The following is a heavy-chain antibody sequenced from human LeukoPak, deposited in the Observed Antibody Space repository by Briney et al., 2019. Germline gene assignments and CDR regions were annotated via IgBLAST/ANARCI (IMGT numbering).Heavy chain of an antibody. J-gene: IGHJ4*02. Sequence: GGSLRLSCAASGFTFSSYAMSWVRQAPGKGLEWVSAISGSGGSTYYADSVKGRYTISRDNSKNTLYLQMNSLRAEDTAVYYCAKDDSNYSFNFDYWGQGTLVTVSS. V-gene: IGHV3-23*01. CDR2: ISGSGGST. D-gene: IGHD4-11*01. CDR3: AKDDSNYSFNFDY. CDR1: GFTFSSYA.